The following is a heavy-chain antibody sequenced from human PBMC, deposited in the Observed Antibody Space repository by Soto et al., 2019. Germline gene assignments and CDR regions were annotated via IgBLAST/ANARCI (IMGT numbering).Heavy chain of an antibody. CDR2: IYHSGNT. J-gene: IGHJ6*02. CDR3: ATSGWNEDFYYYYGMDV. V-gene: IGHV4-4*02. CDR1: GDSVTRSNW. Sequence: SETLSLTCAVSGDSVTRSNWWSWVRQSPGKGLEWIGEIYHSGNTKYNPSFKSRVTISVDKSKNQFSLNLTSVTAADTAVYYCATSGWNEDFYYYYGMDVWGQGTTVTVSS. D-gene: IGHD6-19*01.